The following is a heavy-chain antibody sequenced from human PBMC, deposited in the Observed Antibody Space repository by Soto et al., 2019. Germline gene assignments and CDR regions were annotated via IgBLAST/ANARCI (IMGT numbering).Heavy chain of an antibody. CDR3: AHKLVPPHLFDY. D-gene: IGHD6-13*01. Sequence: QITLKESGPTLVKPTQTLTLTCTFSGFSLSTSGVGVGWIRQPPGKALEWLALIYWDDDKRYSPSLKSRLTIXKXXSKNQVVLTMTNMDPVDTATYYCAHKLVPPHLFDYWGQGTLVTVSS. J-gene: IGHJ4*02. V-gene: IGHV2-5*02. CDR2: IYWDDDK. CDR1: GFSLSTSGVG.